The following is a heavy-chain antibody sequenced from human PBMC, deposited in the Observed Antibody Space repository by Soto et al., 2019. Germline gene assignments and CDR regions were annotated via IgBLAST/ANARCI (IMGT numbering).Heavy chain of an antibody. CDR2: VNHNGRN. V-gene: IGHV4-34*01. CDR3: AREGSYSAYNFAHGIQLWSFDF. CDR1: GGTFSGYF. Sequence: SETLSLTCAVYGGTFSGYFWNWIRQTPGKGLEWIGKVNHNGRNNYNPSLKSRVTISLDMSKNQISLKLTSVTAADTAVYYCAREGSYSAYNFAHGIQLWSFDFWGQGALVTVSS. J-gene: IGHJ4*02. D-gene: IGHD5-12*01.